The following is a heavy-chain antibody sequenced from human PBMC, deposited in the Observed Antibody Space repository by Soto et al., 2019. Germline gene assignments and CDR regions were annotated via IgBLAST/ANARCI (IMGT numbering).Heavy chain of an antibody. CDR1: XYSFTSYW. J-gene: IGHJ3*02. Sequence: PGESLNISCKGSXYSFTSYWIGLVRQMPGKGLEWMGIIYPGDSDTRYSPSFQGQVTISADKSISTAYLQWSSLKASDTAMYYCAKYQLQYAFDIWGQGTMVTVSS. V-gene: IGHV5-51*01. CDR3: AKYQLQYAFDI. D-gene: IGHD2-2*01. CDR2: IYPGDSDT.